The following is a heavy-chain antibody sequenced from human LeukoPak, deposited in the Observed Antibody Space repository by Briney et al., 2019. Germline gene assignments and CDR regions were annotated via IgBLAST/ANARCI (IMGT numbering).Heavy chain of an antibody. CDR3: ARGNSGSHFDY. V-gene: IGHV3-30-3*01. Sequence: PGGSLRLSCAASGFTFSDYAMHGVRQAPGKGLEWVAVISYDGSNKFYADSVKARFTISRDNSKNTLYMQTNSLRAADPAVYYCARGNSGSHFDYWGQGTLVTVSS. CDR1: GFTFSDYA. J-gene: IGHJ4*02. D-gene: IGHD1-26*01. CDR2: ISYDGSNK.